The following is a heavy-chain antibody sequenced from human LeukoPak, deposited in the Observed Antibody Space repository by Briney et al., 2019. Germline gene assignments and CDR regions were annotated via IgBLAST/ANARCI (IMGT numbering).Heavy chain of an antibody. CDR1: GGSFSGYY. D-gene: IGHD5-12*01. J-gene: IGHJ6*04. Sequence: EALSLTCAVYGGSFSGYYWSWIRQPPGKGLEWVSGINWNGGSTGYADSVKGRFTISRDNAKNSLYLQMNSLRAEDTALYHCARKSGYEREMDVWGKGTTVTVSS. V-gene: IGHV3-20*01. CDR2: INWNGGST. CDR3: ARKSGYEREMDV.